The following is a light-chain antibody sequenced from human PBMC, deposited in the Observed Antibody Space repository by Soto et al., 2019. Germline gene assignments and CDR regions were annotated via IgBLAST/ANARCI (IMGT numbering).Light chain of an antibody. CDR1: HGISSY. V-gene: IGKV1-8*01. CDR3: QQYYSYPRT. CDR2: AAS. Sequence: AIRMTQSPSSLSASTGDRVTITCRASHGISSYLAWYQQKPGKAPKLLIYAASTLQSGVPSRFSGSGSGTDFTLTISRLQSEDFATYYCQQYYSYPRTFGQGTKVDIK. J-gene: IGKJ1*01.